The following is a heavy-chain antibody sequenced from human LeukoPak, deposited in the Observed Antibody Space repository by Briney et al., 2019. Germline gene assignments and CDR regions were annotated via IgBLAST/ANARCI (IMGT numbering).Heavy chain of an antibody. V-gene: IGHV3-23*01. CDR2: ISGSGGST. CDR1: GFTFSSYA. J-gene: IGHJ6*03. CDR3: ASHSGYYYYMDV. Sequence: GGSLRLSCAASGFTFSSYAMSWVRQAPGKGLDWVSAISGSGGSTYYTDSVKGRFTISRDNSKNTLYLQMNSLRAEDTAVYYCASHSGYYYYMDVWGKGTTVTVSS. D-gene: IGHD6-13*01.